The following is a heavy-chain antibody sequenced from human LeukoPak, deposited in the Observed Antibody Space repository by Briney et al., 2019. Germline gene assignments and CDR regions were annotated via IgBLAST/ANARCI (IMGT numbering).Heavy chain of an antibody. CDR2: ISSSSSYM. Sequence: GGSLRLSCAASGFTFSSYSMNWVRQAPGKGLEWVSSISSSSSYMYYADSVKGRFTISRDNAKNSLYLQMNSLRAEDTAVYYCARDLFDYWGQGTLVTVSS. CDR3: ARDLFDY. J-gene: IGHJ4*02. V-gene: IGHV3-21*01. CDR1: GFTFSSYS.